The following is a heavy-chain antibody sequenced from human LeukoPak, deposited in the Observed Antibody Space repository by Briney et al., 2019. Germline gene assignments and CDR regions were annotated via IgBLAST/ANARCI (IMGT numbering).Heavy chain of an antibody. Sequence: SETLSLTCTVPGGSLSSYYWSCIRQPPGKGLEWIGYIYYSGSTNYNPSLKCRVTISVDTSKNQFSLKLSSVTAADTAVYYCASSLDSSGYWDAFDIWGQGTMVTVSS. D-gene: IGHD3-22*01. CDR1: GGSLSSYY. V-gene: IGHV4-59*01. J-gene: IGHJ3*02. CDR3: ASSLDSSGYWDAFDI. CDR2: IYYSGST.